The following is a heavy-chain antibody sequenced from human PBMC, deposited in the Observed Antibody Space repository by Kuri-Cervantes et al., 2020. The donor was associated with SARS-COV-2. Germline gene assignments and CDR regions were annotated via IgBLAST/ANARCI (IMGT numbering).Heavy chain of an antibody. CDR1: GFTFSSYA. CDR2: IYSGGSST. V-gene: IGHV3-23*03. CDR3: ARVDRTGGNAFVDY. J-gene: IGHJ4*02. D-gene: IGHD4-23*01. Sequence: LSLTCAASGFTFSSYAMSWVRQAPGKGLEWVSVIYSGGSSTYYADSVKGRFTISRDNSKNTLYLQMNSLRAEDTAVYYCARVDRTGGNAFVDYWGQGTLVTVSS.